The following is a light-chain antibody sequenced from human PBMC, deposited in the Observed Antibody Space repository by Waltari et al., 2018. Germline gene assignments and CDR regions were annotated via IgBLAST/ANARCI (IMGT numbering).Light chain of an antibody. V-gene: IGLV3-25*03. J-gene: IGLJ3*02. Sequence: SYELTQPPSVSVSPGQTARITCSGEALPKQYVYWYQQKPGQAPLIVIHQDTERPSGSPERFSGSSSGTTGTLIISGVEADDEADYYCQSADSSGTQKVFGGGTKLTVL. CDR2: QDT. CDR3: QSADSSGTQKV. CDR1: ALPKQY.